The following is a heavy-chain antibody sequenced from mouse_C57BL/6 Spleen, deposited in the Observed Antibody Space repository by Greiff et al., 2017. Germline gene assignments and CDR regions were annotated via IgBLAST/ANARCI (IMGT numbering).Heavy chain of an antibody. CDR3: ARSLHYYGSRCYAMDY. J-gene: IGHJ4*01. CDR1: GYTFTDYY. V-gene: IGHV1-75*01. Sequence: QVQLQQSGPELVKPGASVKISCKASGYTFTDYYINWVKQRPGQGLEGIGWIFPGSGSTYYNEKFKGKATLTVDKSSSTAYMLLSSLTSEDSAVYVCARSLHYYGSRCYAMDYRGQGTSVTVSS. CDR2: IFPGSGST. D-gene: IGHD1-1*01.